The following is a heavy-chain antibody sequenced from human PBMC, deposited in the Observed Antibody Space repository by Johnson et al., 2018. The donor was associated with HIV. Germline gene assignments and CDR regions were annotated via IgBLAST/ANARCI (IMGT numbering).Heavy chain of an antibody. J-gene: IGHJ3*02. Sequence: QMQLVESGGGVVQPGRSVRLSCVVSGLNFSDYGMHWVRQAPGKGLEWVAIISFDGSNEYYADSVKGRFTISRDNSKNTLYLQMNSLRTEDTAGYYCARGRIPTIVMDLRGGGFDIWGQGTMVIVSS. CDR2: ISFDGSNE. D-gene: IGHD3-22*01. CDR1: GLNFSDYG. V-gene: IGHV3-30*04. CDR3: ARGRIPTIVMDLRGGGFDI.